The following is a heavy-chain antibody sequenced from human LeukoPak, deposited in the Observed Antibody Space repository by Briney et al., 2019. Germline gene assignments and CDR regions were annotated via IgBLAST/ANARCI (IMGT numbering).Heavy chain of an antibody. CDR1: GFTFSSYW. CDR3: ASLEGYSSGWYEAMIDY. D-gene: IGHD6-19*01. CDR2: INSGGSST. V-gene: IGHV3-74*01. J-gene: IGHJ4*02. Sequence: GGSLRLSCAASGFTFSSYWMHWVRQAPGKGLVWVSRINSGGSSTSYADSVKGRFTISRDNAKNTLYLQMNSLRAEDTAVYYCASLEGYSSGWYEAMIDYWGQGTLVTVSS.